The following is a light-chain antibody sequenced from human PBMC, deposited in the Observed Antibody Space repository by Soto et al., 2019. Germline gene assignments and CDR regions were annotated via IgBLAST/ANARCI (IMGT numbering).Light chain of an antibody. J-gene: IGKJ2*01. Sequence: EIVITQSPATLSVSPGERATLSCRASQSVSSDLAWYLLKPGQAPSLLIYGASTMATGMPARFSGSGSGTEFTPAINSLQSEDFAVYYCQQYNNWPHTCGQGTKLEIK. CDR2: GAS. CDR3: QQYNNWPHT. V-gene: IGKV3-15*01. CDR1: QSVSSD.